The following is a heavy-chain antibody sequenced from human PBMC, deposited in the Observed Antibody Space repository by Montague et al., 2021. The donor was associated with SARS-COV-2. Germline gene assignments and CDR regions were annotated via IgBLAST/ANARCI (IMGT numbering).Heavy chain of an antibody. CDR1: GGSISSSSYY. D-gene: IGHD3-10*01. CDR2: IYYSGTT. V-gene: IGHV4-39*01. Sequence: SETLSLTCTVSGGSISSSSYYWGWIRQPPGKGLEWIGSIYYSGTTYYNPSLKSRVTISVDTSKNQFSLKLSSVTAAATAVYYCARHVRSLMVRGPDFDYWGQGTLVTVSS. J-gene: IGHJ4*02. CDR3: ARHVRSLMVRGPDFDY.